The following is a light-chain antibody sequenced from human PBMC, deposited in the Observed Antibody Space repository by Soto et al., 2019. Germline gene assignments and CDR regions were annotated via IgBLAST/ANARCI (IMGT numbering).Light chain of an antibody. CDR3: QQYNNWPPYT. Sequence: EAVMTQSPATLSASPGGGVILSCRASQNIGSNLAWYQQRPGQAPRLLMYGASTRATETPGRFSGSGSATDFTSTISSLQSEDFAVYCCQQYNNWPPYTFGQGTKLEIK. CDR2: GAS. V-gene: IGKV3-15*01. J-gene: IGKJ2*01. CDR1: QNIGSN.